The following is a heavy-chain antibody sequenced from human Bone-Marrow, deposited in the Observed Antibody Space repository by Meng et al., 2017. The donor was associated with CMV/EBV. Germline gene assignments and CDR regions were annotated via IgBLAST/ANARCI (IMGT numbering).Heavy chain of an antibody. V-gene: IGHV4-34*01. Sequence: QVQLQKGGAGLLKPSETLSLTCAVYGGSFSGYYWSWIRQPPGKGLEWIGEINHSGSTNYHPSLKSRVTISVDTSKNQFSLKLSSVTAADTAVYYCARGGGPFDYWGQGTLVTVSS. CDR1: GGSFSGYY. J-gene: IGHJ4*02. CDR2: INHSGST. D-gene: IGHD3-16*01. CDR3: ARGGGPFDY.